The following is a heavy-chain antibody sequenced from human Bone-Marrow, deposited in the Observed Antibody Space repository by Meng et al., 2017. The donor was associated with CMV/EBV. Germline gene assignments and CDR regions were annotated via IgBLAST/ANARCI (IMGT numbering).Heavy chain of an antibody. CDR3: ARSDYDFWSGYYAYNYFDY. Sequence: SETLSLTCTVSGGSISSSSYYWGWIRQPPGKGLEWIGSIYYSGSTYYNPSLKSRVTISVDTSKNQFSLKLSSVTAADTAVYYCARSDYDFWSGYYAYNYFDYWGQGTLVTVSS. D-gene: IGHD3-3*01. CDR2: IYYSGST. V-gene: IGHV4-39*07. J-gene: IGHJ4*02. CDR1: GGSISSSSYY.